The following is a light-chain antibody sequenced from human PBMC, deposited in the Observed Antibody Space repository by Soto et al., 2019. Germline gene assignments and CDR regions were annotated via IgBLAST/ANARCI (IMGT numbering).Light chain of an antibody. CDR3: QQSYNVPRT. CDR1: QSISTY. CDR2: AAS. Sequence: DIQMTQSPSSLSASVGDRVTITCRASQSISTYLNWYQQEAGKAPKLLIYAASTSQSGVPSRFTGSGSGTDFTPTISSLQPEDFATYFCQQSYNVPRTFGGGTKVDIK. V-gene: IGKV1-39*01. J-gene: IGKJ4*01.